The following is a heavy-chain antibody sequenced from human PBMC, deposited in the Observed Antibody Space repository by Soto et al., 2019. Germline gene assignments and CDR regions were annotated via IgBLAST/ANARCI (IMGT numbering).Heavy chain of an antibody. V-gene: IGHV3-53*01. J-gene: IGHJ6*02. CDR1: GFTVSSNY. CDR2: IHSGGST. Sequence: GSLRLSCAASGFTVSSNYMSWVRQAPGKGLEWVSVIHSGGSTYYADSVKGRFTISRDNSKNTLYLQMNSLRAEDTAVYYCARDLYARRGTDVWGQGTTVTVSS. CDR3: ARDLYARRGTDV. D-gene: IGHD3-16*01.